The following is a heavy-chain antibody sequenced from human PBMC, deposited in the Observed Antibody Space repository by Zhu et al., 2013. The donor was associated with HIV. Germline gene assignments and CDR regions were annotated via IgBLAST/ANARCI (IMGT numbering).Heavy chain of an antibody. CDR2: IYHSGST. Sequence: QVQLQQWGAGLLKPSETLSLTCAVYGGSFSGYYWSWIRQPPGKGLEWIGEIYHSGSTNYNPSLKSRVTISVDKSKDQFSLKLSSVTAADTAVYYCARKLYGDPYYFDYWGQGILVTVSS. CDR1: GGSFSGYY. J-gene: IGHJ4*02. D-gene: IGHD4-17*01. V-gene: IGHV4-34*01. CDR3: ARKLYGDPYYFDY.